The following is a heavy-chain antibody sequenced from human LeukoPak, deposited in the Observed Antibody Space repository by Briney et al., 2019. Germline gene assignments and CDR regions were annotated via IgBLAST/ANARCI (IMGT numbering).Heavy chain of an antibody. V-gene: IGHV1-2*02. CDR2: INPNSGGT. J-gene: IGHJ4*02. CDR3: ARARIQLWLLPDY. Sequence: ASVKVSCKASGYTFTGYYMHWVRQAPGQGLEWMGWINPNSGGTNYAQKFQGRVTMTRDTSISTAYMELSRLRSDDTAVYYCARARIQLWLLPDYWGQGTLVTVSS. CDR1: GYTFTGYY. D-gene: IGHD5-18*01.